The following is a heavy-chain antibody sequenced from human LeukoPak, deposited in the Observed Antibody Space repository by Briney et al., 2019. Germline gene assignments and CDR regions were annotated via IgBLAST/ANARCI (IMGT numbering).Heavy chain of an antibody. CDR3: ARIGAAAGTSNAFDI. CDR2: ISSSSSYI. V-gene: IGHV3-21*01. J-gene: IGHJ3*02. CDR1: GFTFSSYE. D-gene: IGHD6-13*01. Sequence: GGSLRLSCAASGFTFSSYEMNWVRQAPGKGLEWVSSISSSSSYIYYADSVKGRFTISRDNAKNSLYLQMNSLRAEDTAVYYCARIGAAAGTSNAFDIWGQGTMVTVSS.